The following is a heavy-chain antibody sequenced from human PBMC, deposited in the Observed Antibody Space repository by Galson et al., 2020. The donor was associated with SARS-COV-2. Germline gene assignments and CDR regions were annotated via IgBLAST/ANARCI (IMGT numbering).Heavy chain of an antibody. Sequence: GGSLRLSCAASGFTFSSYAMHWVRQAPGKGLEWVAVISYDGSNKYYADSVKGRFTIFRDNSKNTLYLQMNSLRAEDMAVYYCARGLSVRPGLGSPAAMTPTVLVVYAMDYWGQGTLVTVSS. J-gene: IGHJ4*02. CDR3: ARGLSVRPGLGSPAAMTPTVLVVYAMDY. CDR2: ISYDGSNK. D-gene: IGHD2-8*02. CDR1: GFTFSSYA. V-gene: IGHV3-30*04.